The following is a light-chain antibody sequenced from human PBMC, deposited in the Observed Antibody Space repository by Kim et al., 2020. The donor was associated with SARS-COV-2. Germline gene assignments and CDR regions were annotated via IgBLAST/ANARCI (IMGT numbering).Light chain of an antibody. CDR1: QSVTSNY. CDR3: QQYGSSPGGA. J-gene: IGKJ1*01. V-gene: IGKV3-20*01. CDR2: AAS. Sequence: ETVLTQSPGTLSLSPGERANLSCRASQSVTSNYLAWYQQKPGQAPRLLIYAASTRATGIPDRFSGSGSGTDFTLTISRLEPEDFAVYYCQQYGSSPGGAFGQGTKVDIK.